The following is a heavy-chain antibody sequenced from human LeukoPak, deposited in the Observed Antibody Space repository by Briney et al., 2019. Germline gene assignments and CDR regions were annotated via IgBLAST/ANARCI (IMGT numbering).Heavy chain of an antibody. D-gene: IGHD2-2*01. Sequence: GESLQISCKGSGYSFTSYWIGWVRPLPGKGLEWMGIIYPGDSDTRYSPSFQGQVTISADKSISTAYLQWSSLKASDTAMYYCARLSGYCSSTSCYRLNWFDPWGQGTLVTVSS. V-gene: IGHV5-51*01. CDR2: IYPGDSDT. J-gene: IGHJ5*02. CDR1: GYSFTSYW. CDR3: ARLSGYCSSTSCYRLNWFDP.